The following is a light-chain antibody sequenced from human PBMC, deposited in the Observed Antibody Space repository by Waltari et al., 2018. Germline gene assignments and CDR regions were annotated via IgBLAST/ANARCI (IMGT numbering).Light chain of an antibody. CDR2: DVS. J-gene: IGLJ3*02. Sequence: QSALTQPASVSGSPGQSITISCTGTSSDVGGYNYVSWYQPHPGKAPKLMIYDVSQRPSGVSNRFSGPKSGNTASLTISGLQAEDEADYYCSSYTSSSTLGFGGGTKLTVL. CDR1: SSDVGGYNY. V-gene: IGLV2-14*01. CDR3: SSYTSSSTLG.